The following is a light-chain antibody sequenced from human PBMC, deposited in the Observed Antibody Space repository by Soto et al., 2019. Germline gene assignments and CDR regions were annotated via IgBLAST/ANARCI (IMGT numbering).Light chain of an antibody. CDR3: SSYTSSSAHV. V-gene: IGLV2-14*03. CDR1: SSDVGGYNF. CDR2: DVS. J-gene: IGLJ1*01. Sequence: QSALTQPASVSGSPGQSITISCTGSSSDVGGYNFVSWYQQHPGKVPKLMIYDVSSRPSGVSDRFTGSNSGNTASLTISGLQAEDEGDYYCSSYTSSSAHVFGSGTKVTV.